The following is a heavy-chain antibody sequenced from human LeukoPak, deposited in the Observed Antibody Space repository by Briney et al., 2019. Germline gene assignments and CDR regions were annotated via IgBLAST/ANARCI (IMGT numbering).Heavy chain of an antibody. V-gene: IGHV4-39*01. D-gene: IGHD3/OR15-3a*01. CDR1: DGSIINYY. CDR2: IYYSGNT. J-gene: IGHJ6*03. Sequence: PSETLSLTCTVSDGSIINYYWGWVRQAPGKGLEWIGSIYYSGNTYYNSSLKSRVTISRDTSKNQFSLKLNSVTAADTAVYYCARHKGLYYYYMDVWGKGTTVTISS. CDR3: ARHKGLYYYYMDV.